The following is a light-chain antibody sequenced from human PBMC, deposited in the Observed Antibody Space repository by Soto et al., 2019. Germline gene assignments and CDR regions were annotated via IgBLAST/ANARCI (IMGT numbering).Light chain of an antibody. Sequence: QSVLTQPASVSGSPGQSITISCTGTSSDVGSYNFVSWYQQRPGKAPKIMIYDVSNRPSGVSNRFSGSKSGNTASLTISGLQAADEADYYCSSYTSLSTWVFGGGTKLTVL. V-gene: IGLV2-14*03. CDR2: DVS. J-gene: IGLJ3*02. CDR3: SSYTSLSTWV. CDR1: SSDVGSYNF.